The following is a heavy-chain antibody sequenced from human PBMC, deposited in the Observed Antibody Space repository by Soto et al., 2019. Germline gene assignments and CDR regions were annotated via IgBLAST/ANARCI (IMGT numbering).Heavy chain of an antibody. V-gene: IGHV1-69*06. CDR3: ARGVYGSGNYYTGPSAFDI. Sequence: QVQLEQSGAEVKKPGSSVKVSCKASGGTLSDHGVAWLRQAPGQVLEWMGGTIPVFNTAKYAQKFQGRVTVTAYKFTNIAYMELSSLRSEDTAFYFCARGVYGSGNYYTGPSAFDIWGQGTMVIVSS. CDR1: GGTLSDHG. CDR2: TIPVFNTA. D-gene: IGHD3-10*01. J-gene: IGHJ3*02.